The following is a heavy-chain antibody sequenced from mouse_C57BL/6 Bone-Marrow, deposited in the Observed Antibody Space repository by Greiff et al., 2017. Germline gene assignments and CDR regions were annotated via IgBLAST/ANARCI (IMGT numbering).Heavy chain of an antibody. J-gene: IGHJ3*01. CDR1: GYTFTSYW. D-gene: IGHD1-1*01. Sequence: QVQLQQPGAELVMPGASVKLSCKASGYTFTSYWMHWVKQRPGQGLEWIGEFDPSDSYTNYNQKFKGKSTLTVDKSSRTVYMQLSSLTSGDSAVYYCAREIYYYGSSPPWFAYWGQGTLVTVSA. V-gene: IGHV1-69*01. CDR2: FDPSDSYT. CDR3: AREIYYYGSSPPWFAY.